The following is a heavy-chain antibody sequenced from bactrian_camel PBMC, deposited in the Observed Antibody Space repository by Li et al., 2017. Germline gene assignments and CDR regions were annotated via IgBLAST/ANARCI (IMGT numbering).Heavy chain of an antibody. V-gene: IGHV3-2*01. CDR1: GFTFSSFY. J-gene: IGHJ6*01. CDR2: IFSDSGGSRT. D-gene: IGHD1*01. Sequence: HVQLVESGGGSVQPGGSLRLSCADSGFTFSSFYMSLFRQGPGKGPEWVSSIFSDSGGSRTYYVDSVKGRFTISRDNAKNTVYLQMNSLESEDTALYFCASAINAGVSSGFGYWGQGTQVTVS. CDR3: ASAINAGVSSGFGY.